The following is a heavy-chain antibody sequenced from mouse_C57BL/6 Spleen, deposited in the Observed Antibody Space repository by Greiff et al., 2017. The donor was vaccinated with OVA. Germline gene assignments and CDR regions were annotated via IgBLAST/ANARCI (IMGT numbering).Heavy chain of an antibody. D-gene: IGHD2-1*01. Sequence: EVQLVESEGGLVQPGSSMKLSCTASGFTFSDYYMAWVRQVPEKGLEWVANINYDGSSTYYLDSLKSRFIISRDNAKNILYLQMSSLKSEDTATYYCARGHSYGNYFDYWGQGTTLTVSS. CDR3: ARGHSYGNYFDY. CDR2: INYDGSST. CDR1: GFTFSDYY. J-gene: IGHJ2*01. V-gene: IGHV5-16*01.